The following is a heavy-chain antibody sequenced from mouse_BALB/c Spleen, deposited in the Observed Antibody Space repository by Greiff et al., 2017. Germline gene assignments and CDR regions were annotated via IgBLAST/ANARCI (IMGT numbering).Heavy chain of an antibody. V-gene: IGHV2-5-1*01. D-gene: IGHD1-1*01. CDR2: IWRGGST. CDR3: AKRDGSSYAMDY. CDR1: GFSLTSYG. Sequence: VQRVESGPSLVQPSQSLSITCTVSGFSLTSYGVHWVRQSPGKGLEWLGVIWRGGSTDYNAAFMSRLSITKDNSKSQVFFKMNSLQADDTAIYYCAKRDGSSYAMDYWGQGTSVTVSS. J-gene: IGHJ4*01.